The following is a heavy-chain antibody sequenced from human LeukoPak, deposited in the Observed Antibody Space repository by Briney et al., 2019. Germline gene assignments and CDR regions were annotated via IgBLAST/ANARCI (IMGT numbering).Heavy chain of an antibody. CDR1: GFIFSRDS. Sequence: PGGSLRLSCAASGFIFSRDSMNWVRQAPGKGLEWVAYINGGGSPIYYADSVRGRFTISRDNAKNSLYLQMNSLRAEDTAVYYCAKDWEAYCGGGCSSAFDYWGQGTLVTVSS. V-gene: IGHV3-48*01. CDR3: AKDWEAYCGGGCSSAFDY. CDR2: INGGGSPI. D-gene: IGHD2-21*01. J-gene: IGHJ4*02.